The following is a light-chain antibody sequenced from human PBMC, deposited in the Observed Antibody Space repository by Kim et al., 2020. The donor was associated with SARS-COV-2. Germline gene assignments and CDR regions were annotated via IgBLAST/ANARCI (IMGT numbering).Light chain of an antibody. Sequence: EIVLTQSPGTLSLSPGERATLSCRASQSVSSSYLAWYQQKPGQAPRLLIYGASSRATGIPDRFSGSGSGTDFTLTISRLEPEDFAVYYCQQYSSSPPFGQGTRLEIK. J-gene: IGKJ5*01. CDR1: QSVSSSY. V-gene: IGKV3-20*01. CDR2: GAS. CDR3: QQYSSSPP.